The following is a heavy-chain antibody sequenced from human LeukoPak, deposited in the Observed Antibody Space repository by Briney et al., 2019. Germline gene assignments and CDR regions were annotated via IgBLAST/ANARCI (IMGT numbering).Heavy chain of an antibody. D-gene: IGHD3-3*01. V-gene: IGHV3-33*05. J-gene: IGHJ6*02. CDR3: ARDKERSGYYYYYYGMDV. CDR2: ISYDGSNK. Sequence: GRSLRLSCATPGFTFSSYGIHWVRQAPGKGLEWVAVISYDGSNKYYADSVKGRFTISRDNSKNTLYLQMNSLRAEDTAVYYCARDKERSGYYYYYYGMDVWGQGTTVTVSS. CDR1: GFTFSSYG.